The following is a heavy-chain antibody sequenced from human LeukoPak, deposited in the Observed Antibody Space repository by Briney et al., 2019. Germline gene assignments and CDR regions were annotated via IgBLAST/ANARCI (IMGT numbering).Heavy chain of an antibody. CDR3: ARDAHQQLGMGDPDY. CDR2: IYSGGST. V-gene: IGHV3-66*01. D-gene: IGHD6-13*01. Sequence: GGSLRLSCAASGFTVSSNYMSWVRQAPGKGLEWVSVIYSGGSTYYADSVKGGFTISRDNSKNTLYLQMNSLRAEDTAVYYCARDAHQQLGMGDPDYWGQGTLVTVSS. J-gene: IGHJ4*02. CDR1: GFTVSSNY.